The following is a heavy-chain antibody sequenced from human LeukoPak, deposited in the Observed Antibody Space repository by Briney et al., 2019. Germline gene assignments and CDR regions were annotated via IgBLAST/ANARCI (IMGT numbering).Heavy chain of an antibody. Sequence: PSETLSLTCAVYGGSFSGYYWSWIRQPPGKGLEWIGEINHSGSTNYNPSLKSRVTISVDTSKNQFSPKLSSVTAADTAVYYCARGKLCGGDCYQPPEDYWGQGTLVTVSS. J-gene: IGHJ4*02. V-gene: IGHV4-34*01. CDR3: ARGKLCGGDCYQPPEDY. CDR2: INHSGST. CDR1: GGSFSGYY. D-gene: IGHD2-21*02.